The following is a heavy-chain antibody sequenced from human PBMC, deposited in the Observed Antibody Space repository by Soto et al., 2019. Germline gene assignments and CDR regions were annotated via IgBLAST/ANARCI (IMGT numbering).Heavy chain of an antibody. CDR2: TRNKANSYST. V-gene: IGHV3-72*01. CDR1: GITSSDHY. CDR3: GRWGGAAGRYFMDV. Sequence: EVQLVESGGGLVQPGGSLRLACAASGITSSDHYMDWVRQAPGKGLEWVGRTRNKANSYSTEYAASVKGRFTISSDESKNSLYLQMNSLKTEDTAVYYCGRWGGAAGRYFMDVWGKGTTVTVSS. J-gene: IGHJ6*03. D-gene: IGHD6-13*01.